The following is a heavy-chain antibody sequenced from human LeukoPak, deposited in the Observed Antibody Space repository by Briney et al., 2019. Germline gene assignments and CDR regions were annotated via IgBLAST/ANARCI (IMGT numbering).Heavy chain of an antibody. V-gene: IGHV4-39*07. J-gene: IGHJ4*02. CDR2: IFYSGST. Sequence: SETLSLTCTVSGGSISTSNYYWGWIRQPPGKGLEWIGNIFYSGSTYYSPSLRSRVTISLDTSRNQFSLKLNSVTAADTAVYYCAKSGGYGLIDYWGQGTLVTVSS. CDR3: AKSGGYGLIDY. D-gene: IGHD1-26*01. CDR1: GGSISTSNYY.